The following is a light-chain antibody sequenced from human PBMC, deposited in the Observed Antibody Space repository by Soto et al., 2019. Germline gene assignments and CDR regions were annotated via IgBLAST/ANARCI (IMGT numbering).Light chain of an antibody. CDR3: QQGGNSPIT. J-gene: IGKJ5*01. V-gene: IGKV3D-20*01. CDR2: NLV. CDR1: ESVSSSR. Sequence: EIVLTQSPATLSLSPGERAXXSCGARESVSSSRLAWYQQKPXXXSNXLIYNLVTRATAIPRMFSASGAGTDVTGTIKTLESEGCSGDYGQQGGNSPITFCRRTQLEI.